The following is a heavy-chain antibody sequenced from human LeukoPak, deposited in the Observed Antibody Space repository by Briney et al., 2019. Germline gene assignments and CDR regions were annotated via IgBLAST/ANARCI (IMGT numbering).Heavy chain of an antibody. CDR2: VSDSGSGA. D-gene: IGHD6-19*01. V-gene: IGHV3-23*01. CDR3: APDLRGSAWSLDY. Sequence: QAGESLKISCAASGFTFSNYGMSWVRQAPGKGLEWVSVVSDSGSGAYYADSVKGRFTISRDNSKNTLYLQMNSLRAEDTAVYYCAPDLRGSAWSLDYWGQGTLVTVSS. J-gene: IGHJ4*02. CDR1: GFTFSNYG.